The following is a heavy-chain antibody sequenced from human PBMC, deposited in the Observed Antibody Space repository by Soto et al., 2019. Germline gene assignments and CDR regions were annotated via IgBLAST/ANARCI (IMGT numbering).Heavy chain of an antibody. CDR2: IYYSGST. CDR1: GGSISSGGYY. CDR3: AREYSGITMVRGVIIRALADNWFDP. D-gene: IGHD3-10*01. Sequence: SETLSLTCTVSGGSISSGGYYWSWIRQHPGKGLEWIGYIYYSGSTYYNPSLKSRVTISVDTSKNQFSLKLSSVTAADTAVYYCAREYSGITMVRGVIIRALADNWFDPWGQGTLVTVSS. V-gene: IGHV4-31*03. J-gene: IGHJ5*02.